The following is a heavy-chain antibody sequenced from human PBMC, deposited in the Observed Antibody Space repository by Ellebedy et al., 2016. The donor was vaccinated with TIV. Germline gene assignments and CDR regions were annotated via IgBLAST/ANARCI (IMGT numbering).Heavy chain of an antibody. CDR1: GFTFDSYA. V-gene: IGHV3-30-3*01. J-gene: IGHJ4*02. CDR2: ISHDGSSQ. Sequence: PGGSLRLSCVASGFTFDSYAMHWVRQAPGKGLEWVAVISHDGSSQYYADSVKGRFTVSRANSMTTVYLEMNSLRAEDTALYYCARDLDKGSGWYGGAAYWGQGTQVTVSS. D-gene: IGHD6-19*01. CDR3: ARDLDKGSGWYGGAAY.